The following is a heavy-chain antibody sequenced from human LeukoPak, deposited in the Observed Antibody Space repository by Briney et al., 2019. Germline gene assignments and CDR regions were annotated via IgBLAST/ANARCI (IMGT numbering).Heavy chain of an antibody. CDR1: GFTFSTYW. D-gene: IGHD1-26*01. Sequence: GSLRLSCAASGFTFSTYWMHWVRQAPGKGLVWVSRINSDGSTTTYADSVKGRFTISRDNAKNALYLQMNSLRAEDTAVYYCARQVNLRSGSYPGYWGQGTLVTVSS. CDR2: INSDGSTT. CDR3: ARQVNLRSGSYPGY. V-gene: IGHV3-74*01. J-gene: IGHJ4*02.